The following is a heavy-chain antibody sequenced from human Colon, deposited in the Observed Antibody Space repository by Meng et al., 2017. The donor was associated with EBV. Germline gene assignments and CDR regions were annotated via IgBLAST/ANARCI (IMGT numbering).Heavy chain of an antibody. V-gene: IGHV3-23*01. CDR2: ITASSGST. CDR3: VARSHPQDVDY. Sequence: EVQVLGSGGHLIQPGESLRLSCVASGLTLSYYDVSWVRQAPGKGLEWLSVITASSGSTFYAESAKGRFTISRDSSKTTVYLQMKSPRGEDTAVYYCVARSHPQDVDYWGQGTLVTVSS. J-gene: IGHJ4*02. CDR1: GLTLSYYD.